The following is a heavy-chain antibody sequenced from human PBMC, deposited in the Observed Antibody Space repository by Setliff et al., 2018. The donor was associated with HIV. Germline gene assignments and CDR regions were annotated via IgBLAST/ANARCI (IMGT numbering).Heavy chain of an antibody. CDR3: AWGTQRPIDS. CDR1: GYTFPDYY. D-gene: IGHD3-16*01. J-gene: IGHJ4*02. V-gene: IGHV1-69-2*01. CDR2: IDPDRGET. Sequence: ASVKVSCKVSGYTFPDYYFQWVRQAPGKGLEWVGLIDPDRGETVYAEKFQGRVTITADRSKDIAYMKLSSLRYEDTAMYYCAWGTQRPIDSWGQGTLVTASS.